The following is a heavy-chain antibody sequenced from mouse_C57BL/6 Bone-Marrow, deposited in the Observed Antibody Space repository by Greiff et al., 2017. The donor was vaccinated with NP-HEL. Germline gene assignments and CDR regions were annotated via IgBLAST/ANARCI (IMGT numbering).Heavy chain of an antibody. V-gene: IGHV1-4*01. CDR1: GYTFTSYT. J-gene: IGHJ3*01. CDR3: ARGPLDGSSLAWFAY. D-gene: IGHD1-1*01. CDR2: INPSSGYT. Sequence: VQRVESGAELARPGASVKMSCKASGYTFTSYTMHWVKQRPGQGLEWIGYINPSSGYTKYNQKFKDKATLTADKSSSTAYMQPSSLTSEDSAVYYCARGPLDGSSLAWFAYWGQGTLVTVSA.